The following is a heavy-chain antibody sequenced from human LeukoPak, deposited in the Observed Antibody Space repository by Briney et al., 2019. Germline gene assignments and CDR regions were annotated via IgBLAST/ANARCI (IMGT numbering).Heavy chain of an antibody. CDR1: GYTLTELS. CDR3: ATVPSISQYYFDY. Sequence: GASVRVSCKVSGYTLTELSMHWVRQAPGKGLEWMGGFDPEDGETIYAQKFQGRVTMTEDTSTDTAYMELSSLRSEDTAVYYCATVPSISQYYFDYWGQGTLVTVSS. CDR2: FDPEDGET. V-gene: IGHV1-24*01. J-gene: IGHJ4*02.